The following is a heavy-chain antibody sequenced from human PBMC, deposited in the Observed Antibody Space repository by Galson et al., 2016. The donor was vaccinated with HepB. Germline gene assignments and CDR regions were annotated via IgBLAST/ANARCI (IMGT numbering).Heavy chain of an antibody. CDR2: IKEDGSEK. V-gene: IGHV3-7*01. D-gene: IGHD1/OR15-1a*01. Sequence: SLRLSCAASGFIFSDYWMTWVRQAPGKGLEWVAIIKEDGSEKYHVESVKGRFSISRDNAKNTLYLQMHSLRAEDTALYYCARDTGWNNLQYWGRGSLVTVSS. CDR3: ARDTGWNNLQY. CDR1: GFIFSDYW. J-gene: IGHJ4*01.